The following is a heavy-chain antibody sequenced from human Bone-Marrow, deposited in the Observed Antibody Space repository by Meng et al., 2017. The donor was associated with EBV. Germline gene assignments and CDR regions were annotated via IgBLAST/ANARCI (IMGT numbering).Heavy chain of an antibody. V-gene: IGHV4-38-2*02. D-gene: IGHD3-22*01. J-gene: IGHJ4*02. Sequence: GQLVESGGGLVQPGGSLRLSCAASGFTFSDYYMDWVRQAPGKGLEWIGSIYYSGSTYYNPSLKSRVTISVDTSKNQFSLKLSSVTAADTAVYYCAREYDSSGYSDYWGQGTLVTVSS. CDR1: GFTFSDYY. CDR3: AREYDSSGYSDY. CDR2: IYYSGST.